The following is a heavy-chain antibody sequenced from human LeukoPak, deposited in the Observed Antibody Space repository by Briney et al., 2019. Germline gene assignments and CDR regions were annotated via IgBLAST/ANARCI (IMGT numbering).Heavy chain of an antibody. CDR3: AKDISYYGMDV. CDR2: ISWNSGSI. Sequence: GRSLRLSCAASGFTFDDYAMHWVRQAPGKGLGWVSGISWNSGSIGYADSVKGRFTISRDNAKNSLYLQMNSLRAEDTALYYCAKDISYYGMDVWGQGTTVTVSS. V-gene: IGHV3-9*01. J-gene: IGHJ6*02. CDR1: GFTFDDYA.